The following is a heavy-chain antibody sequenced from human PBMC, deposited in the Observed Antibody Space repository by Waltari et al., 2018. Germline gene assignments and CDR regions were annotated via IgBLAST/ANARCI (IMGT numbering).Heavy chain of an antibody. CDR3: PTEVFGVAHPARPEY. D-gene: IGHD3-3*01. CDR1: GFTFSNAW. CDR2: IKTQTGGGTT. V-gene: IGHV3-15*01. Sequence: EVQLVESGGGLVKPGGSLRLSCAASGFTFSNAWMSWVRQAPGKGLEWVGRIKTQTGGGTTDYAAPGKGRFTISRDESKNTPYLQMDTRKTEDTAVYYCPTEVFGVAHPARPEYWGQGTLVTVSS. J-gene: IGHJ4*02.